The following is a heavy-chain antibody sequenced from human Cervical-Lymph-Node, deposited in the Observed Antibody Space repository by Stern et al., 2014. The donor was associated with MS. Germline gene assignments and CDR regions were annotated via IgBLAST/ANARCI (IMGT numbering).Heavy chain of an antibody. Sequence: VQLVQSGGGVVQPGGSLRLSCVAFGFTFRSYGIHWVRQSPGKGLEWVAVISHDGSHKFYEDSVQGRLAISRDNSKDTLYLQINSLRVEDTAVYYCAKGEYSSDAYDIWGQGTMVTVSS. CDR2: ISHDGSHK. J-gene: IGHJ3*02. D-gene: IGHD6-13*01. V-gene: IGHV3-30*18. CDR1: GFTFRSYG. CDR3: AKGEYSSDAYDI.